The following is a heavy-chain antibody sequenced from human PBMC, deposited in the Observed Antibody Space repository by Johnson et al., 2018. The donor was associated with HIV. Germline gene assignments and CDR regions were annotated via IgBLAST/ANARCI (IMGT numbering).Heavy chain of an antibody. CDR3: AKDGTMTWAFDI. Sequence: QVQLVESGGGVVRPGGSLRLSCAASGFTFSSYAMHWVRQAPGTGLEWVAVISYEGSNKYYADSLQGRFTISRDNSKNTRYLQINSLRAEDTAVYYCAKDGTMTWAFDIWGQGTMVTVSS. D-gene: IGHD1-7*01. J-gene: IGHJ3*02. CDR2: ISYEGSNK. V-gene: IGHV3-30*14. CDR1: GFTFSSYA.